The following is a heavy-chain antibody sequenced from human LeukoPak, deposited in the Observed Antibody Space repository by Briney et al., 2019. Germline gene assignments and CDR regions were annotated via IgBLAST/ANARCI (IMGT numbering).Heavy chain of an antibody. CDR1: GGSFSGYY. D-gene: IGHD2-15*01. Sequence: SETLSLTCAVYGGSFSGYYWSWIRQPPGKGLEWIGEINHSGSTNYNPSLKSRVTVSVDTSKNPFSLKLSSVTAADTAVYYCARRRVVVAATRDYGMDVWGQGTTVTVSS. CDR2: INHSGST. V-gene: IGHV4-34*01. J-gene: IGHJ6*02. CDR3: ARRRVVVAATRDYGMDV.